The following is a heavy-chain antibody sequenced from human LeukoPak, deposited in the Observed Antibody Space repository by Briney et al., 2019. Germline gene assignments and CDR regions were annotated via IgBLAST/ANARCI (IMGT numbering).Heavy chain of an antibody. Sequence: GGSLRLSCAASGFTFSSYGMHWVRQAPGKGLEWVAVISYDGSNKYYADSVKGRFTISRDNAKNTLYLQMNSLRAEDTAVYYCARGSSSPGIDYWGQGILVTVSS. CDR1: GFTFSSYG. J-gene: IGHJ4*02. D-gene: IGHD6-6*01. CDR2: ISYDGSNK. V-gene: IGHV3-30*03. CDR3: ARGSSSPGIDY.